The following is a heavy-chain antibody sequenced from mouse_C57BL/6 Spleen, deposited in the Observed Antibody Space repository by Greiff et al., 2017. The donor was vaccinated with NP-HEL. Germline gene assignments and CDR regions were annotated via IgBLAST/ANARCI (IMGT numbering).Heavy chain of an antibody. Sequence: EVKLMESGGGLVQPGGSLKLSCAASGFTFSDYYMYWVRQTPEKRLEWVAYISNGGGSTYYPDTVKGRFTISRDNAKNTLYLQMSRLKSEDTAMYYCARGDGYFDVWGTGTTVTVSS. J-gene: IGHJ1*03. CDR2: ISNGGGST. D-gene: IGHD2-3*01. V-gene: IGHV5-12*01. CDR3: ARGDGYFDV. CDR1: GFTFSDYY.